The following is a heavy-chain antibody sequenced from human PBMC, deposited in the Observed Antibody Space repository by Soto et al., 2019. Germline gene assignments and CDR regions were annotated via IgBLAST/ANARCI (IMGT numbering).Heavy chain of an antibody. CDR1: GFTFSNYG. J-gene: IGHJ4*02. D-gene: IGHD6-13*01. Sequence: GGSLRLSCADSGFTFSNYGMHWVRQAPGKGLEWVAAISYDGSNKYYADSVEGRFTISRDNSKSTVYLQMNSLRAEDTAVYYCAKEHHYSSSWSEFDYWGQGTLVTVSS. CDR3: AKEHHYSSSWSEFDY. CDR2: ISYDGSNK. V-gene: IGHV3-30*18.